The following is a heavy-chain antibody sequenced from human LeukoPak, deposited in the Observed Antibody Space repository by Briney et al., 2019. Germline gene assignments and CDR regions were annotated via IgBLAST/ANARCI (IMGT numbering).Heavy chain of an antibody. D-gene: IGHD4-17*01. CDR3: AKVGDYGDYLGFDY. J-gene: IGHJ4*02. V-gene: IGHV3-23*01. CDR2: ISGSGGST. CDR1: GFTFSSYA. Sequence: GGSLRLSCAASGFTFSSYAMSWVRQAPGKGLEWVSAISGSGGSTYCADFVKGRFTISRDNSKNRLYLQMNSLRAEDTAVYYCAKVGDYGDYLGFDYWGQGTLVTVSS.